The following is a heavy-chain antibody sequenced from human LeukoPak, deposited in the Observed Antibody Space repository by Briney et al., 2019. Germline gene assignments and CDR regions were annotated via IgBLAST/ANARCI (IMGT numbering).Heavy chain of an antibody. CDR1: GFTFSNAW. J-gene: IGHJ4*02. CDR3: TTDVGGSSEGYYFDY. CDR2: IKSKTDGGTT. Sequence: GGSLRLSCAASGFTFSNAWMGWVRQAPGKGLEWVGRIKSKTDGGTTDYAAPVKGRFTISRDDSKNTLYLQMNSLKTEDTAVYYCTTDVGGSSEGYYFDYWGQGTLVTVSS. D-gene: IGHD1-26*01. V-gene: IGHV3-15*01.